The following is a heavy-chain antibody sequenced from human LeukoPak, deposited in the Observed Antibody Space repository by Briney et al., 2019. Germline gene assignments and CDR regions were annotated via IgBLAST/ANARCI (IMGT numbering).Heavy chain of an antibody. CDR3: ARVVAAAGKEVDY. J-gene: IGHJ4*02. V-gene: IGHV1-69*13. CDR2: IIPIFGTA. D-gene: IGHD6-13*01. Sequence: GASVKVSCKASGGTCSSYAISWVRQAPGQGLGWMGGIIPIFGTANYAQKFQGRVTITADESTSTAYMELSSLRSEDTAVYYCARVVAAAGKEVDYWGQGTLVTVSS. CDR1: GGTCSSYA.